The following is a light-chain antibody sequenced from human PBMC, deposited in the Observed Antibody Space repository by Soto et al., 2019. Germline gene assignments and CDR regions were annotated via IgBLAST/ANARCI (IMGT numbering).Light chain of an antibody. CDR2: DVN. CDR3: WSYAGSYTLV. V-gene: IGLV2-11*01. CDR1: SSDVGGFNY. J-gene: IGLJ2*01. Sequence: QSALTQPRSVSGSPGQSVTISCTGTSSDVGGFNYVSWYQQHPGKAPKLMIYDVNKRPSWVPDRFSGSKSGNTASLNIFGLQAEDEADSYCWSYAGSYTLVFGGGTKLTVL.